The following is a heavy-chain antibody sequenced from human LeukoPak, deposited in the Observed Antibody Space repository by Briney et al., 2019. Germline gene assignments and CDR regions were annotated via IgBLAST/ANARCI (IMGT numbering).Heavy chain of an antibody. CDR2: IYGGGDT. CDR1: GFTVTDNY. D-gene: IGHD2-2*01. Sequence: GGSLRLSCAASGFTVTDNYMNWVRQSSGKGLEWVSVIYGGGDTNYADSVKGRFIISRDNSKNTLYLQMNSLRAEDTAVYYCASGIVVVPAAQDYWGQGTLVTVSS. CDR3: ASGIVVVPAAQDY. J-gene: IGHJ4*02. V-gene: IGHV3-53*05.